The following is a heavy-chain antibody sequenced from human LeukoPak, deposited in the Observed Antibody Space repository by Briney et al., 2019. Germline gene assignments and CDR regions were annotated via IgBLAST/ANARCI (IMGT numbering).Heavy chain of an antibody. V-gene: IGHV3-7*01. CDR1: GFTFGIYW. CDR3: ARAHYSSFDY. CDR2: IKEDGSEK. J-gene: IGHJ4*02. D-gene: IGHD6-13*01. Sequence: GGSLRLSCAASGFTFGIYWMSWVRQAPGKGLEWVANIKEDGSEKHYVDSVKGRFTISRDNAKNSLYLQSLFLQMNSLRAEDTAVYYCARAHYSSFDYWGQGALVTVSS.